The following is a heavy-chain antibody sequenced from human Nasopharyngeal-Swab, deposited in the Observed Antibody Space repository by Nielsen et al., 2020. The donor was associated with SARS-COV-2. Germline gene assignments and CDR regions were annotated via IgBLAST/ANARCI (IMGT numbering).Heavy chain of an antibody. CDR2: IYYTGNT. D-gene: IGHD2-2*01. V-gene: IGHV4-39*01. CDR3: GYCSTTFCCGAYFHH. J-gene: IGHJ1*01. Sequence: WIRQPPGKGLEWIGSIYYTGNTYYNPSLKSRVTISVDTSKNQFALKLSSVTAADTAMYYCGYCSTTFCCGAYFHHWGQGTLVTVSS.